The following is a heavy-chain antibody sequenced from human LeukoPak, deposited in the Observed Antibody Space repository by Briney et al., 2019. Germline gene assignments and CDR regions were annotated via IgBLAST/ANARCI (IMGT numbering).Heavy chain of an antibody. Sequence: GGSLRLSCVASGFTFSSYTMSWVRQAPGKGLEWVSAISGGGLGTYYADSVKGRFTISRDNYKNTLYLQMNSLRAEDTAVYYCAKFAGPGTTHFDYWGQGTLVTVSS. J-gene: IGHJ4*02. CDR2: ISGGGLGT. CDR3: AKFAGPGTTHFDY. CDR1: GFTFSSYT. V-gene: IGHV3-23*01. D-gene: IGHD1-1*01.